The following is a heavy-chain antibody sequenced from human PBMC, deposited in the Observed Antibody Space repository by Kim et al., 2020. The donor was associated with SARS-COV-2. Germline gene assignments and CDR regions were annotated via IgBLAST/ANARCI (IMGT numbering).Heavy chain of an antibody. J-gene: IGHJ6*04. CDR2: ISSNGGST. Sequence: GGSLRLSCAASGFSFSSCAMHWVRQAPGKGLEYVSAISSNGGSTYYANSVKGRFTISRDNSKNTLYLQMGSLRAEDMAVYYCARGTDFDWLLYYYYGMDVWGKGTTVTVSS. CDR1: GFSFSSCA. V-gene: IGHV3-64*01. D-gene: IGHD3-9*01. CDR3: ARGTDFDWLLYYYYGMDV.